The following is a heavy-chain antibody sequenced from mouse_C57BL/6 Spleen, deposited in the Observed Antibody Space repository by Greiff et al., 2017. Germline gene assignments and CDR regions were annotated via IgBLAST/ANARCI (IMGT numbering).Heavy chain of an antibody. CDR1: YFAFMASA. D-gene: IGHD2-3*01. CDR2: FTMYSDAT. Sequence: LKESGAELVRPGSSVKLSCKDSYFAFMASAMHWVKQRPGHGLEWIGYFTMYSDATEYSETFKGKATLTANTSSSTAYMELSSLTSEDSAVYYCARGGGGYYGGFAYWGQGTLVTVSA. CDR3: ARGGGGYYGGFAY. J-gene: IGHJ3*01. V-gene: IGHV1-49*01.